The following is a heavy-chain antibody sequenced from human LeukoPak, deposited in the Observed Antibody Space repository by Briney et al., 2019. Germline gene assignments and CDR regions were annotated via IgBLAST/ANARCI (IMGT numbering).Heavy chain of an antibody. CDR1: GYTFTGYY. V-gene: IGHV1-2*02. CDR3: ARSRGGLVAATPFDY. CDR2: INPNSGGT. J-gene: IGHJ4*02. D-gene: IGHD2-15*01. Sequence: ASVNVSCKASGYTFTGYYMHWVRQAPGQGLEWMGWINPNSGGTNYAQKFQGRVTMTRDTPISTAYMELSRLRSDDTAVYYCARSRGGLVAATPFDYWGQGTLVTVSS.